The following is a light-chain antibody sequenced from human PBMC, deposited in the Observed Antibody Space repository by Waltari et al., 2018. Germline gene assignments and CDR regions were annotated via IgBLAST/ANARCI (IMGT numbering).Light chain of an antibody. CDR2: TAS. V-gene: IGKV1-39*01. CDR1: QNLKNY. CDR3: QQTYTAPLS. J-gene: IGKJ4*01. Sequence: DIQVTQSPSSLSASVGYSVPITCRASQNLKNYLSWYQHKEGKAPKLLIYTASTLHSGVPLRFSGSGSGTDFTLVISSLQPEDFATYYCQQTYTAPLSFGAGTKVEMK.